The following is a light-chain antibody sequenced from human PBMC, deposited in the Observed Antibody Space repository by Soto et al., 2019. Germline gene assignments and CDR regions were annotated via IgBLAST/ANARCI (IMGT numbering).Light chain of an antibody. J-gene: IGLJ1*01. CDR1: SSDVGSYNR. Sequence: QSVLTQPPSVSGSPVQSGAVSCTGTSSDVGSYNRVSWYQQPPGTAPKLMIYEVSNRPSGVPDRFSGSKSGNTASLTISGLQAEDEADYYCSSFTSSTTYVFGTGTKVTVL. CDR2: EVS. CDR3: SSFTSSTTYV. V-gene: IGLV2-18*02.